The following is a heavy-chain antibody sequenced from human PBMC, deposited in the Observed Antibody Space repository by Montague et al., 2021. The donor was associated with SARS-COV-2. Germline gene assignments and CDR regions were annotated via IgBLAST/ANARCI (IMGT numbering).Heavy chain of an antibody. CDR3: ARIRRMDDYVWGSYRYAPFDY. CDR2: IDWDDDK. V-gene: IGHV2-70*01. J-gene: IGHJ4*02. Sequence: PALVKPTQTLTLTCTFSGFSLSTSGMCVSWIRQPPGKALEWLALIDWDDDKYYSTSLKTRLTISKDTSKNQVVLTMTNMDPVDTATYYCARIRRMDDYVWGSYRYAPFDYWGQGTLVTVSS. D-gene: IGHD3-16*02. CDR1: GFSLSTSGMC.